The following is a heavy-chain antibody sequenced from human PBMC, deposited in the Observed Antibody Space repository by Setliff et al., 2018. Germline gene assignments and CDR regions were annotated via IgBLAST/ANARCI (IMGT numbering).Heavy chain of an antibody. V-gene: IGHV4-4*07. CDR1: GFTFSAYW. J-gene: IGHJ5*02. CDR3: ARRTFSSGRFDP. CDR2: IHTSGST. Sequence: LSCTASGFTFSAYWMSWIRQPAGKGLEWIGQIHTSGSTNYSPSLKSRVTISIDTSKNQFSLKLNSVTATDTALYYCARRTFSSGRFDPWGQGTLVTVSS. D-gene: IGHD6-19*01.